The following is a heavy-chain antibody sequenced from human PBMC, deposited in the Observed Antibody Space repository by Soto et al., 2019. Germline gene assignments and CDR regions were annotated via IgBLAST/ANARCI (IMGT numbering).Heavy chain of an antibody. J-gene: IGHJ4*02. D-gene: IGHD6-25*01. CDR1: GASVTGFY. CDR3: ARAPCLGAANIEY. Sequence: PSETLSLTCTVSGASVTGFYWSWIRQPPGKGLEWIGYVFHSGSSNYNPSLKSRVTISVDTSKSQISLRLTSVTAADTAVYYCARAPCLGAANIEYWGQGNVVIIS. CDR2: VFHSGSS. V-gene: IGHV4-59*02.